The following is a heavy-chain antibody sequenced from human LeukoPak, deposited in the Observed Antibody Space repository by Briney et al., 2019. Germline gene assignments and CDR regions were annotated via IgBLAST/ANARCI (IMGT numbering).Heavy chain of an antibody. D-gene: IGHD6-6*01. CDR3: AKDGSSSRGVYYYGMDV. CDR2: ISGSGGST. Sequence: GGSLRLSCAASGFTFSSYAMSWVRQAPGKGLEWVSAISGSGGSTYYADSVKGRFTISRDNSKNTLYLQMNSLRAEDTAVYYCAKDGSSSRGVYYYGMDVWGQGTTVTVSS. V-gene: IGHV3-23*01. CDR1: GFTFSSYA. J-gene: IGHJ6*02.